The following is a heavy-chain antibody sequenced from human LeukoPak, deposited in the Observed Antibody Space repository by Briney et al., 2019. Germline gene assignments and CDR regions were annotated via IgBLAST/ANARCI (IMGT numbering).Heavy chain of an antibody. CDR1: GFTFRSHA. J-gene: IGHJ4*02. D-gene: IGHD2-21*02. CDR2: IYENGGTT. V-gene: IGHV3-23*01. CDR3: AKEFGDFQGLDY. Sequence: GGSLRLSCVGSGFTFRSHAMSWVRQAPEKGLEFVSGIYENGGTTYYADSVKGRFSISRDNSKNILYLQLNSLRAEDTAVYYCAKEFGDFQGLDYWGQGTLVTVSS.